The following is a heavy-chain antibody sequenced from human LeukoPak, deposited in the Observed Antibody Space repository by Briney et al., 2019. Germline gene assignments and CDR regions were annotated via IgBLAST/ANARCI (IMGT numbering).Heavy chain of an antibody. V-gene: IGHV3-23*01. D-gene: IGHD3-9*01. CDR3: KKKTEYDILTGYYNGNWFDP. J-gene: IGHJ5*02. Sequence: GGFLRLSCAASGFTFSSYAMSWVRQAPGQRLEWVSAISGSGGSTYYADSVKGRFTMSRDNSKNTLYMQMNSLRAEDTAVYFCKKKTEYDILTGYYNGNWFDPWGQGTLVTVSS. CDR2: ISGSGGST. CDR1: GFTFSSYA.